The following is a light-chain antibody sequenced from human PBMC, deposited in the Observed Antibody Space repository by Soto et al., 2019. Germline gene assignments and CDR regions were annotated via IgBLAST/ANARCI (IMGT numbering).Light chain of an antibody. CDR3: QQYGGVPYT. J-gene: IGKJ2*01. CDR2: GAS. Sequence: IALTQSPGTLSLSPGQRATLSCRASESISRDYLAWYQQRLGQALRLLIYGASSGATGIPDRFSGSGSGTDFTLTISRLEPEDFAIYYCQQYGGVPYTFGQGTKLEIK. CDR1: ESISRDY. V-gene: IGKV3-20*01.